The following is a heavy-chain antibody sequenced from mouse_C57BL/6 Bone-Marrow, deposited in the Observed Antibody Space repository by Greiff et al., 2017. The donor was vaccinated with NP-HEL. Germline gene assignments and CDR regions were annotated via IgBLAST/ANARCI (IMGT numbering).Heavy chain of an antibody. Sequence: EVQLMESGGGLVKPGGSLKLSCAASGFTFSDYGMHWVRQAPEKGLEWVAYISSGSSTIYYADTVKGRFTISRDNAKNTLFLQMTSLRSEDTAMYYCARGKLGRSFDYWGQGTTLTVSS. D-gene: IGHD4-1*01. CDR3: ARGKLGRSFDY. J-gene: IGHJ2*01. CDR1: GFTFSDYG. CDR2: ISSGSSTI. V-gene: IGHV5-17*01.